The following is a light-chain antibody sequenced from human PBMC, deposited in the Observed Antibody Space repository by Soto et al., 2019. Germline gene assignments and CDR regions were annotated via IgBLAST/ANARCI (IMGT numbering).Light chain of an antibody. J-gene: IGKJ3*01. CDR2: GAS. V-gene: IGKV3-20*01. Sequence: EIVLTQSPGILSLSPGERATLSCRASETVTSYYLAWYQQKPGQAPRLLIYGASNRATGIPDRFSGSGSGTDFTLTISRLEPEDFAVYYCQQCGNSPVFTFGPGTKVELK. CDR1: ETVTSYY. CDR3: QQCGNSPVFT.